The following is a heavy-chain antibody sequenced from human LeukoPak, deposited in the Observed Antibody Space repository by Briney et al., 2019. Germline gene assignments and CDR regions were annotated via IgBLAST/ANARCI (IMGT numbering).Heavy chain of an antibody. Sequence: SETLSLTCTVSGGSISSYYWSWIRQPPGKGLEWIGYIYYSGSTNYNPSLKSRVTISVDTSKNQFSLKLSSVTAADTAVYYCARHWGDSSSWYTSYYFDYWGQGTLVTVSS. CDR1: GGSISSYY. D-gene: IGHD6-13*01. CDR2: IYYSGST. CDR3: ARHWGDSSSWYTSYYFDY. J-gene: IGHJ4*02. V-gene: IGHV4-59*08.